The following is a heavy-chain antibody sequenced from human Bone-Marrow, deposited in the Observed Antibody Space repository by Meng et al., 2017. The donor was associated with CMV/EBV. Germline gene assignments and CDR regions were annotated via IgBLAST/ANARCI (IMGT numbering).Heavy chain of an antibody. D-gene: IGHD2-2*01. V-gene: IGHV3-7*01. CDR1: GFTFSSYW. CDR2: INQDGSER. Sequence: GGSLRLSCAASGFTFSSYWVSWVRQAPGKGLEWVASINQDGSERYYVDSVKGRFTISRDNAKNSLFLQMNSLRAEDTAQYFCARTKLFVVIPTGRNWYFDLWGHGTLVTVSS. J-gene: IGHJ2*01. CDR3: ARTKLFVVIPTGRNWYFDL.